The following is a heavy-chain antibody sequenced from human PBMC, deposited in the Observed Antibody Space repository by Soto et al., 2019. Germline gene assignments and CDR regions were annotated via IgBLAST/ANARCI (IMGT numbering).Heavy chain of an antibody. CDR1: GGSISSYY. CDR2: IYYSGST. V-gene: IGHV4-59*01. CDR3: ATQKGRYFDWLVDY. D-gene: IGHD3-9*01. J-gene: IGHJ4*02. Sequence: LSLTCTVSGGSISSYYWSWIRQPPGKGLEWIGYIYYSGSTNYNPSLKSRVTISVDTSKNQFSLKLSSVTAADTAVYYCATQKGRYFDWLVDYWGQGTLVTVSS.